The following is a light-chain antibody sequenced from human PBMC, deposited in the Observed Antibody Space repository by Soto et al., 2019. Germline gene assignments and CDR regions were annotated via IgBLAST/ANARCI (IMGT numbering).Light chain of an antibody. Sequence: VLTQSPGTLSLSPGERATLSCRASQSVSSTYLAWYQHKPGQAPGLLIYGASTRATGIPDRFSGSGSGTDFSLTISRLEPEDFAVYYCQQYGGSPPITFGQGTRLEIK. V-gene: IGKV3-20*01. CDR2: GAS. CDR3: QQYGGSPPIT. J-gene: IGKJ5*01. CDR1: QSVSSTY.